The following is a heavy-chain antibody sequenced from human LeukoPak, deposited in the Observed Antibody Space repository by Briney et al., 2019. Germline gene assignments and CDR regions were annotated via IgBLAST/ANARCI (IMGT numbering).Heavy chain of an antibody. Sequence: SETLSLTCTVSGGSISSSSYYWGWVRQPPGKGLEWIGSIYYTGGTYYNPSLKSRVTISVDTSKNPFSLKLSSVTAADTAVYYCASLYYGGNPPDYWGQGTLVTVSS. CDR2: IYYTGGT. D-gene: IGHD4-23*01. CDR3: ASLYYGGNPPDY. V-gene: IGHV4-39*01. CDR1: GGSISSSSYY. J-gene: IGHJ4*02.